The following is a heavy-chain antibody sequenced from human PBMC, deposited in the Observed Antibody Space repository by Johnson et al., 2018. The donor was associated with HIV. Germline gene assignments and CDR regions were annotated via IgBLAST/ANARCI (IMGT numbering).Heavy chain of an antibody. CDR1: GFTFSTYA. J-gene: IGHJ3*02. CDR3: ARDTSSGRWLQRGGGAFDI. V-gene: IGHV3-30*14. D-gene: IGHD5-24*01. Sequence: VQLVESGGGEVQPGRSLRLSCAASGFTFSTYAMHWVRQAPGKGLEWVAVISYDGSNKDNADSVKGRFTISRDNSKNTLYLQMNSLRAEDTAVYYCARDTSSGRWLQRGGGAFDIWGQGTMVTVSS. CDR2: ISYDGSNK.